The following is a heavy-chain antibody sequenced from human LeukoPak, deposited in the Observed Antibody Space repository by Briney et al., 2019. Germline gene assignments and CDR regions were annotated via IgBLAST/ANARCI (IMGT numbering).Heavy chain of an antibody. Sequence: SETLSLTCTISGGSITSDHWGWIRRPPGKGLKSLGYIHISSTTDYSASLRGRITISMDTSKNPFYLNLHSVPAADTAIYFCAPQLYGKGLEPWGQGILVTVSS. D-gene: IGHD1-1*01. V-gene: IGHV4-4*08. CDR2: IHISSTT. CDR1: GGSITSDH. J-gene: IGHJ5*02. CDR3: APQLYGKGLEP.